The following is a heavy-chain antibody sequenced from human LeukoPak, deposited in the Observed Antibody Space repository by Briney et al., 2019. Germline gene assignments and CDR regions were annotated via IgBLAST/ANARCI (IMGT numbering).Heavy chain of an antibody. CDR2: IKSKTNGGTT. V-gene: IGHV3-15*01. CDR3: TTVDPTYYYYYYMDV. J-gene: IGHJ6*03. CDR1: GFTFSNAW. Sequence: PGGSLRLSCAASGFTFSNAWMSWVRQAPGKGLEWVGRIKSKTNGGTTDYAAPVKGRFTISRDDSKNTLYLQMNSLKTEDTAVYYCTTVDPTYYYYYYMDVWGKGTTVTVSS.